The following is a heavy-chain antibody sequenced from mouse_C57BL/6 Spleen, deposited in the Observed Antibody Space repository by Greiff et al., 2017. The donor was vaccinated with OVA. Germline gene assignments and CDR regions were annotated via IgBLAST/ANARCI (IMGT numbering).Heavy chain of an antibody. CDR2: IYPGDGDT. Sequence: QVQLQQSGAELVKPGASVKISCKASGYAFSSYWMNWVKQRPGKGLEWIGQIYPGDGDTNYNGKFKGKATLTADKSSSTAYMQLSSLTSEDSAVYVCARHYSNYLYYFDYWGQGTTLTVSS. D-gene: IGHD2-5*01. CDR1: GYAFSSYW. V-gene: IGHV1-80*01. CDR3: ARHYSNYLYYFDY. J-gene: IGHJ2*01.